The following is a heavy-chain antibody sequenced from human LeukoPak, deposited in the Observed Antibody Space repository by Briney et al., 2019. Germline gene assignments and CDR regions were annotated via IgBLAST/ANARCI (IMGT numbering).Heavy chain of an antibody. CDR3: ARDHGGSSDY. Sequence: SVKVSCKASGYTFTGYYMHWVRQAPGQGLEWMGGIIPIFGTANYAQKFQGRVTITADEPTSTAYMELSSLRSEDTAVYYCARDHGGSSDYWGQGTLVTVSS. V-gene: IGHV1-69*13. J-gene: IGHJ4*02. CDR2: IIPIFGTA. D-gene: IGHD4-23*01. CDR1: GYTFTGYY.